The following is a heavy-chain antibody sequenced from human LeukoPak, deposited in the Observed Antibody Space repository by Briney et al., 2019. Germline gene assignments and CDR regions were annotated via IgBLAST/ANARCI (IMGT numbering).Heavy chain of an antibody. J-gene: IGHJ3*02. D-gene: IGHD5-18*01. V-gene: IGHV1-18*01. CDR3: ARDSGIQLWLDI. CDR2: ISAYNGNT. Sequence: SVKVSCKASGYTFTTYGISWVRQAPGQGLEWMGWISAYNGNTNYAQKVQGRVTMTTDTSTSTAYMELRSLRSDDTAVYYCARDSGIQLWLDIWGQGTMVTVSS. CDR1: GYTFTTYG.